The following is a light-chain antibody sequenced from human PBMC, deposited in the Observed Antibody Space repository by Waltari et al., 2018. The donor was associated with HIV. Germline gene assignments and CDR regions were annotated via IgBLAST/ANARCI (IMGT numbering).Light chain of an antibody. CDR1: SSDFGFYNF. Sequence: QSALTQPASVSGSPGQSITISCTGTSSDFGFYNFVSWYQRHPGQAPKLLIVVVSKRPAGVSYRFSASKSDNTASLTISGLQAEDEADYYCSSYLSSSSRVFGTGTKVTVL. J-gene: IGLJ1*01. CDR3: SSYLSSSSRV. V-gene: IGLV2-14*03. CDR2: VVS.